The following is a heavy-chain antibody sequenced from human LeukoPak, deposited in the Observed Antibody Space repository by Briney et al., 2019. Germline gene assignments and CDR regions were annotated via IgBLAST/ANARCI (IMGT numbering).Heavy chain of an antibody. V-gene: IGHV1-3*01. D-gene: IGHD2-2*01. CDR3: ARAGGKGPAAQRTINWFDP. CDR2: INAGNGNT. J-gene: IGHJ5*02. Sequence: ASVKVSCKASGYTFTSYAMHWVRQAPGQRLEWMGGINAGNGNTKYSQKFQGRVTITRDTSASTAYMELSSLRSEDTAVYYCARAGGKGPAAQRTINWFDPWGQGTLVAVSS. CDR1: GYTFTSYA.